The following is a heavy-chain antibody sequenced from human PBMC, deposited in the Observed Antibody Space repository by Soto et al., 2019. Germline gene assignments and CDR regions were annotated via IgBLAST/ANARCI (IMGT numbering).Heavy chain of an antibody. V-gene: IGHV1-69*02. Sequence: QVQLVQSGAEVKKPGSSVKVSCKASGGTFSRYTFTWVRQAPGQGLEWMGRIIPILDIPNYAQNFQGRVTMTADKSGSRGYMGLSSLTSDDTAVYYCASHFTGVLVLGTSPPGGDNYGWDVWGQGTTVTVSS. CDR2: IIPILDIP. CDR3: ASHFTGVLVLGTSPPGGDNYGWDV. CDR1: GGTFSRYT. D-gene: IGHD2-8*02. J-gene: IGHJ6*02.